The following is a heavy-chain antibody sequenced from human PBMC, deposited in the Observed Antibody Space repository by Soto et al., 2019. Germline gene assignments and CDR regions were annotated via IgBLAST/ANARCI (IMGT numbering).Heavy chain of an antibody. Sequence: EVQLVESGGRLVQPGKSLRLSCAASGFTFDDYAMHWVRQFPGKGLEWVSGISANGGSIRYGDSVKGRFTISRDNAKNSLFLQMNSLSAEETALYYCAKSGDPGVVAATSFYYWGQGTLVTVSS. CDR2: ISANGGSI. V-gene: IGHV3-9*01. D-gene: IGHD2-15*01. CDR1: GFTFDDYA. CDR3: AKSGDPGVVAATSFYY. J-gene: IGHJ4*02.